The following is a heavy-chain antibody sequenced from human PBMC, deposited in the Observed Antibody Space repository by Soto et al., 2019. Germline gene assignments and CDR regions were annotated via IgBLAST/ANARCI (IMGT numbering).Heavy chain of an antibody. CDR1: GYTFTSYG. Sequence: ASVKVSCKASGYTFTSYGISWVRQAPGQGLGWMGWISAYNGNTKYAQKLQGRVTMTTDTSTSTAYMELRSLRSDDTAVYYCARGVGSGSYYNQYNWFDPWGQGTLVTVSS. CDR2: ISAYNGNT. D-gene: IGHD3-10*01. CDR3: ARGVGSGSYYNQYNWFDP. V-gene: IGHV1-18*01. J-gene: IGHJ5*02.